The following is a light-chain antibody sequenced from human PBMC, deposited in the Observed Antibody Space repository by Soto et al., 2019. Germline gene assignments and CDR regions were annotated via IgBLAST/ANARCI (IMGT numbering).Light chain of an antibody. CDR1: QSFSSY. Sequence: EIVLTQSPATLSLSPGERATLSCRASQSFSSYLAWYQQKPGQAPRLLISDASKRATGIPARFSGRGSGTDFTLTISSPEPEDFAVYYCQQRSNWPPVITFGQGTRLEIK. V-gene: IGKV3-11*01. J-gene: IGKJ5*01. CDR2: DAS. CDR3: QQRSNWPPVIT.